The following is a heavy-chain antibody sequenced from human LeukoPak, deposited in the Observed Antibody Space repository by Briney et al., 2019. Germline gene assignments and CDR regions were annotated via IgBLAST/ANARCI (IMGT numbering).Heavy chain of an antibody. J-gene: IGHJ3*02. CDR1: GGSISSYY. CDR2: IYYSGST. D-gene: IGHD3-9*01. V-gene: IGHV4-59*01. Sequence: PSETLSLTCTVSGGSISSYYWSWIRQPPGKGLEWIGYIYYSGSTNYNPSLKSRVTISVDTSKNQFSLKLSSVTAADTAVYYCARDRMALRDWSYDAFDIWGQGTMVTVSS. CDR3: ARDRMALRDWSYDAFDI.